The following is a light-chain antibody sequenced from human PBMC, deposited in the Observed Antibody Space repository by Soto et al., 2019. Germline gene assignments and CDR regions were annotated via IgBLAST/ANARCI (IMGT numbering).Light chain of an antibody. CDR2: LNSDGSH. V-gene: IGLV4-69*01. Sequence: QLVLTQSPSASASLGASVKLTCTLSSGHSSYAIAWHQQQPEKGPRYLMKLNSDGSHSKGDGIPDRFSGSSSGAERYLTISSLQSEDEADYYCQTWGWGVVFGGGTKLTVL. CDR3: QTWGWGVV. J-gene: IGLJ2*01. CDR1: SGHSSYA.